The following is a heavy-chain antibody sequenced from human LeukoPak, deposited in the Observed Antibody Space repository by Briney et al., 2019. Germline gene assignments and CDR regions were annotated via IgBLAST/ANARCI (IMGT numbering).Heavy chain of an antibody. D-gene: IGHD3-10*01. CDR2: IWNDGSNK. Sequence: PGGSLRLSCAASGFTFSTYGMHGVGQAPAKGLEWVAVIWNDGSNKYYADSVKGRFTISRDNSKNTLYLQMNSLRAEDTAVYSCARASGPFDYWGQGTLVTVSS. CDR3: ARASGPFDY. CDR1: GFTFSTYG. V-gene: IGHV3-33*01. J-gene: IGHJ4*02.